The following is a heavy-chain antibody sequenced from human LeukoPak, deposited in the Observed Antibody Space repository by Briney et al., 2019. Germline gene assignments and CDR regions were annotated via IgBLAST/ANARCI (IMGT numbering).Heavy chain of an antibody. J-gene: IGHJ4*02. CDR1: GFIFSSYA. D-gene: IGHD6-19*01. CDR3: ARQVAGLDY. V-gene: IGHV3-30-3*01. CDR2: ISFDGSNK. Sequence: GGSLRLSCAASGFIFSSYAVHWVRQAPGKGLEWVAFISFDGSNKYYADSVKGRFTISRDNSKNTLYLQMNSLRAEDTAVYYCARQVAGLDYWGQGTLVTVPS.